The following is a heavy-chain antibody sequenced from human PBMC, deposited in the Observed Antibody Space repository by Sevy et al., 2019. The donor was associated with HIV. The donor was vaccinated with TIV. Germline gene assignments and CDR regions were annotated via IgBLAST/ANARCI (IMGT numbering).Heavy chain of an antibody. D-gene: IGHD1-1*01. CDR3: ARDSTTRPRVLDY. V-gene: IGHV4-59*01. Sequence: SETLSLTCSVSGGSISSYFWTWVRQSPGKGLEWIGNIYFTGNADYSPCLKSRFTLSLDTSKSQFSLTLKSVTAADTAIYFCARDSTTRPRVLDYWGQGTLVTVSS. J-gene: IGHJ4*02. CDR1: GGSISSYF. CDR2: IYFTGNA.